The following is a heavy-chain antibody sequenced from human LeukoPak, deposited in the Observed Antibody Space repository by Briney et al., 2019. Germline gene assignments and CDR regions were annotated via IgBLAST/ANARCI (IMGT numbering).Heavy chain of an antibody. V-gene: IGHV4-34*01. CDR2: INHSGST. Sequence: SETLSLTCAVYGGSFSGYYWSWIRQPPGKGLEWIGEINHSGSTNYNPSLKSRVTISVDTSKNQFSLKLSSVTAADTAVYYCAGGLDAWYYGMDVWGQGTTVTVSS. D-gene: IGHD1-1*01. CDR3: AGGLDAWYYGMDV. CDR1: GGSFSGYY. J-gene: IGHJ6*02.